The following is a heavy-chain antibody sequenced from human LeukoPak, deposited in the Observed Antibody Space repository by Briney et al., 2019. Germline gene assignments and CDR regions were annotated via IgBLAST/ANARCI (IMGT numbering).Heavy chain of an antibody. J-gene: IGHJ4*02. CDR2: IYYSGST. CDR1: GGSVSSGSYY. V-gene: IGHV4-61*01. Sequence: SETLSLTCTVSGGSVSSGSYYWSWIRQPAGKGLEWIGYIYYSGSTNYNPSLKSRVTISVDTSKNQFSLKLNSVTAADTAVYYYARDSRGYLDYWGQGTLVTVSS. CDR3: ARDSRGYLDY.